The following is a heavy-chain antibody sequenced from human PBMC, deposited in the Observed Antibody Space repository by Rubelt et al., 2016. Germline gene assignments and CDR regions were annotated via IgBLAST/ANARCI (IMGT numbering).Heavy chain of an antibody. J-gene: IGHJ6*02. Sequence: QVTLRESGPALVKPTQTLTLTCTFSGFSLSTSGMCVSWIRQPPGKALEWLARIDWDDDKYYSTSLKTRLTISKDTSKNQVVLTRTNMDPGDTATYYCARSLLPDYYDSSGGMDVWGQGTTVTVSS. CDR1: GFSLSTSGMC. CDR2: IDWDDDK. CDR3: ARSLLPDYYDSSGGMDV. V-gene: IGHV2-70*15. D-gene: IGHD3-22*01.